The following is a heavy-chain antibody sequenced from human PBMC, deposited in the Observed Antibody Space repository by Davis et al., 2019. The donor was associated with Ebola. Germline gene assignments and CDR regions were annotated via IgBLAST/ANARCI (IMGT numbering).Heavy chain of an antibody. CDR3: ARGGRPRGAYSSGWYYFDY. CDR2: INPSGGST. Sequence: ASVKVSCKASGYTFTSYYMHWVRQAPGQGLEWMGIINPSGGSTSYAQKLRGRVTMTTDTSTSTAYMELRSLRSDDTAVYYCARGGRPRGAYSSGWYYFDYWGQGTLVTVSS. V-gene: IGHV1-46*01. CDR1: GYTFTSYY. J-gene: IGHJ4*02. D-gene: IGHD6-19*01.